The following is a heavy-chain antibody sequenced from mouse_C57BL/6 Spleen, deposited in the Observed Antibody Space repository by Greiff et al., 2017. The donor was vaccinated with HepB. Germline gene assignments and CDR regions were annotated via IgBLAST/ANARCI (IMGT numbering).Heavy chain of an antibody. D-gene: IGHD2-4*01. CDR1: GYSITSGYY. CDR3: AKHDDYDVYFDY. Sequence: EVKLQESGPGLVKPSQSLSLTCSVTGYSITSGYYWNWIRQFPGNKLEWMGYISYDGSNNYNPSLKNRISITPDTAKNQFFLKLNSVTTEDTATYYGAKHDDYDVYFDYWGQGTTLTVSS. J-gene: IGHJ2*01. CDR2: ISYDGSN. V-gene: IGHV3-6*01.